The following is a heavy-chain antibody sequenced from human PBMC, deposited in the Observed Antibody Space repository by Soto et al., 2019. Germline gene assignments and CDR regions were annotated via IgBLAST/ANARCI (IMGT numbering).Heavy chain of an antibody. J-gene: IGHJ4*02. V-gene: IGHV1-46*01. CDR1: RYTFTTYY. CDR3: ARELDATYYFDF. Sequence: AASVKVSCKASRYTFTTYYIHWVRQAPGQGLEWLGVIIPTSGSRTYAQKFRDRVTVTRDTSTNTIYMELNNLRSEDTAVYFCARELDATYYFDFWGQGTLVTVSS. CDR2: IIPTSGSR. D-gene: IGHD3-3*02.